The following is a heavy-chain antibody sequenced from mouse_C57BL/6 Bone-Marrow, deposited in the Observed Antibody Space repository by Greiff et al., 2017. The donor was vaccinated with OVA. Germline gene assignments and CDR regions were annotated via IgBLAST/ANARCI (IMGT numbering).Heavy chain of an antibody. D-gene: IGHD1-1*01. CDR3: ANGRAVVAFYAMDY. CDR2: IYPGSGST. CDR1: GYTFTSYW. J-gene: IGHJ4*01. V-gene: IGHV1-55*01. Sequence: VQLQQPGAELVKPGASVKMSCKASGYTFTSYWITWVKQRPGQGLEWIGDIYPGSGSTNYNEKFKSKATLTVDTSASTAYMLLSSLTSEHSAVYYCANGRAVVAFYAMDYWGQGTSVTVSS.